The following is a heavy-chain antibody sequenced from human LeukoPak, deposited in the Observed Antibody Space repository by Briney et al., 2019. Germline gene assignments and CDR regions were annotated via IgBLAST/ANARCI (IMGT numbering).Heavy chain of an antibody. D-gene: IGHD6-13*01. Sequence: GESLKISCKGSGYSFTSYWIGLVRQMPGKGLEWMGMIYPGDSDTRYSPSFQGQVTISADKSISTAYLQWSSRKPSDTAMYYCARLWYSSNWLGSWGQGNLVTVSS. CDR1: GYSFTSYW. CDR2: IYPGDSDT. V-gene: IGHV5-51*01. J-gene: IGHJ5*01. CDR3: ARLWYSSNWLGS.